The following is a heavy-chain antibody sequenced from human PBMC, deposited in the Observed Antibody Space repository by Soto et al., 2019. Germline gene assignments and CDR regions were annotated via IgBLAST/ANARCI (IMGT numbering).Heavy chain of an antibody. CDR1: GFSLSTTGAG. V-gene: IGHV2-5*02. CDR2: LYWDDDK. CDR3: LSGSFPNWFDP. Sequence: QITLKESGPTLVKPTQTLTLTCTFSGFSLSTTGAGVGWIRQPPGKALELLALLYWDDDKRYSPSLKSRLTITKDTPKNQVHLTMYNMDTVDTGTYFCLSGSFPNWFDPWGQGILVIVSS. D-gene: IGHD3-10*01. J-gene: IGHJ5*02.